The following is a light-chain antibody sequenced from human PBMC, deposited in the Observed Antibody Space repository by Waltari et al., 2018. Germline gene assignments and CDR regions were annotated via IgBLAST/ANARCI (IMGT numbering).Light chain of an antibody. CDR2: GAS. J-gene: IGKJ4*01. V-gene: IGKV3-15*01. Sequence: EIMMTQSPATLSVSPGERVTLSCRASQSVSSNLAWYQQKPGQAPRLLIYGASTRATDIPARFSGSGSGTEFTLTISSLQSEDFAVYYCQQYSTWPLTFGGGTKVEIK. CDR1: QSVSSN. CDR3: QQYSTWPLT.